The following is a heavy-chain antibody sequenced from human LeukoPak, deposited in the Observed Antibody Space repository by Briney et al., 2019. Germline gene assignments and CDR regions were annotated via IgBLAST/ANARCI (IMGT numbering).Heavy chain of an antibody. J-gene: IGHJ3*02. CDR2: INPNSGGT. CDR1: GYTFTGYY. D-gene: IGHD2-21*01. Sequence: GASVKVSCKASGYTFTGYYMHWVRQAPGQGLEWMGWINPNSGGTNYAQKFQGRVTMTRDTSISTAYMELSRLRSDDTAVYYCAREPIAYCGGDCYPDSPDDAFDIWGQGTMVTVSS. V-gene: IGHV1-2*02. CDR3: AREPIAYCGGDCYPDSPDDAFDI.